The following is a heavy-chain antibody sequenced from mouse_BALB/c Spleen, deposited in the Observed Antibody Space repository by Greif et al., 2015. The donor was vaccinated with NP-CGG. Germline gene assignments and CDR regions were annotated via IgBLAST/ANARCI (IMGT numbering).Heavy chain of an antibody. V-gene: IGHV5-17*02. CDR3: ARNPYYGSSYYAMDY. D-gene: IGHD1-1*01. J-gene: IGHJ4*01. CDR1: GFTFSSFG. CDR2: ISSGSSTI. Sequence: EVQLQESGGGLVQPGGSRKLSCAASGFTFSSFGMHWVRQAPEKGLEWVAYISSGSSTIYYADTVKGRFTISRDNPKNTLFLQMTSRRSEDTAMYYCARNPYYGSSYYAMDYWGQGTSVTVSS.